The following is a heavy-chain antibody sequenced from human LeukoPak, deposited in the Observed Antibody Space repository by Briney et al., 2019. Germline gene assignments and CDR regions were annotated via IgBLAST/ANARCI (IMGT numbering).Heavy chain of an antibody. CDR3: ARDPGIAAAGTENWFDP. D-gene: IGHD6-13*01. J-gene: IGHJ5*02. CDR2: IWYDGSNK. V-gene: IGHV3-33*01. Sequence: GGSLRLSCAGSGFTFSSLGMHWVRQAPGKGLEWVAVIWYDGSNKYYADSVKGRFTISRDNSKNTLYLQMNSLRAEDTAVYYCARDPGIAAAGTENWFDPWGQGTLVTVSS. CDR1: GFTFSSLG.